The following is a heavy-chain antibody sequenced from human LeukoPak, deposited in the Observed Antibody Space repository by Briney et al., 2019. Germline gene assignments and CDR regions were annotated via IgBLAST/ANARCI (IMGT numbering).Heavy chain of an antibody. D-gene: IGHD6-19*01. J-gene: IGHJ4*02. Sequence: NASDPLSLPCTLSGGPISSYYWSWIRQPPGKALEWIGYIYYSGSTNYNPSLKSRLTISVDTSKNQFSLKLSSVTAADTAVYYCAGGGGSGWYGEDHYFDYWGQGTLVTVSS. CDR2: IYYSGST. V-gene: IGHV4-59*07. CDR1: GGPISSYY. CDR3: AGGGGSGWYGEDHYFDY.